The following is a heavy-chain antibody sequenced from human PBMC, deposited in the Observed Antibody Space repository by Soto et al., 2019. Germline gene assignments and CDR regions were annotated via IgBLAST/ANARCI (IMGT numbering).Heavy chain of an antibody. Sequence: QVQLVQSGAEVKEPGASVTVSCRASGDRFTDYYMHWVRQAPGQGLEWMGWINPNSGVTKYAQKFQGGVTMTRDTSIMTVYMQLSRLRFDDTAIYYCARESGGATATLDYYYCYMDVWGTGTTVTVSS. CDR2: INPNSGVT. D-gene: IGHD5-12*01. V-gene: IGHV1-2*02. J-gene: IGHJ6*03. CDR1: GDRFTDYY. CDR3: ARESGGATATLDYYYCYMDV.